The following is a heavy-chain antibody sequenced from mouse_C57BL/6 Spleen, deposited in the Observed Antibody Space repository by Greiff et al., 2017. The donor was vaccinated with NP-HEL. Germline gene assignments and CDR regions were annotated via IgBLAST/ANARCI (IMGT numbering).Heavy chain of an antibody. D-gene: IGHD1-1*01. CDR2: IYPRSGNT. CDR3: ARSYYGSREDVYFDY. V-gene: IGHV1-81*01. J-gene: IGHJ2*01. CDR1: GYTFTSYG. Sequence: QVQLQQSGAELARPGASVKLSCKASGYTFTSYGISWVKQRTGQGLEWIGEIYPRSGNTYYNEKFKGKATLTADKSSSTAYMELRSLTSEDSAVYFCARSYYGSREDVYFDYWGQGTTLTVSS.